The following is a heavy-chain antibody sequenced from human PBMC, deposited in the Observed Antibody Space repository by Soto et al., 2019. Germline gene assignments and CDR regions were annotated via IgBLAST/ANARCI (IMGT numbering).Heavy chain of an antibody. J-gene: IGHJ3*02. CDR3: ARAIVVVVAAAPGGAFDI. CDR2: ISSGGNYV. D-gene: IGHD2-15*01. CDR1: GFTFSDYS. V-gene: IGHV3-21*01. Sequence: GGSLRLSCAASGFTFSDYSMIWVRQAPGKGLEWVSAISSGGNYVYYADSVKGRVTVSRDNAKNTLYLQMNSLRAEDTAVYYCARAIVVVVAAAPGGAFDIWGQGTMVTVSS.